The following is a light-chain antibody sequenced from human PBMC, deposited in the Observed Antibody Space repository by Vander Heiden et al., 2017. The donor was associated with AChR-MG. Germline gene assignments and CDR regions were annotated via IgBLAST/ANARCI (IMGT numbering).Light chain of an antibody. CDR2: SNN. CDR1: SSNIGSNT. CDR3: ATWDDSLNGPL. Sequence: QSVLTQPPSASGTPGQRVTISCPASSSNIGSNTVNWYQQLPGTAPKLLIYSNNQRPSGVPDRFSGSKSGTSASLAISGLQSEDEADYYCATWDDSLNGPLFGGGTKLTVV. J-gene: IGLJ2*01. V-gene: IGLV1-44*01.